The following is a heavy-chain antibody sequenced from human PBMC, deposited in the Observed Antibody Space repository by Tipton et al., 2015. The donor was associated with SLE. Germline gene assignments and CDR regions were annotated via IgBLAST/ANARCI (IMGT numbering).Heavy chain of an antibody. J-gene: IGHJ4*02. CDR3: ARGRPDTAMGY. CDR1: GFTFSSYA. CDR2: ISGSGGRT. D-gene: IGHD5-18*01. V-gene: IGHV3-23*01. Sequence: SLRLSCAASGFTFSSYAMSWVRQAPGKGLEWVSAISGSGGRTYYADSVKGRFTISRDNAKNSLYLQMNSLRAEDTAVYYCARGRPDTAMGYWGQGTLVTVSS.